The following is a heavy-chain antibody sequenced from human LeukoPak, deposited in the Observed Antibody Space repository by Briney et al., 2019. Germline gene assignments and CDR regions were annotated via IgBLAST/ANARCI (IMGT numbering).Heavy chain of an antibody. V-gene: IGHV5-51*01. D-gene: IGHD3/OR15-3a*01. Sequence: GESLKISCEASGYRFTTYWIGWVRQMPGRGLEWMGIIHPGESDSKYNPSFQGQVTISADKSISTAYLQWGSLKASDSAMYYCARRGANDLNYFDYWGQGTLVTVSS. CDR3: ARRGANDLNYFDY. CDR1: GYRFTTYW. J-gene: IGHJ4*02. CDR2: IHPGESDS.